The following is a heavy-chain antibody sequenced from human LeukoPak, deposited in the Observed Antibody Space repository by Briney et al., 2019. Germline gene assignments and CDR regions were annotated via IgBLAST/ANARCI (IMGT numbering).Heavy chain of an antibody. CDR3: ARGGSYSYYGMDV. Sequence: PGRSLRPSCAASGFTFSSYAMHWVRQAPGKGLEWVAVISYDGSNKYYADSVKGRFTISRDNSKNTLYLQMNSLRSEDTAVYYCARGGSYSYYGMDVWGQGTTVTVSS. CDR2: ISYDGSNK. D-gene: IGHD1-26*01. CDR1: GFTFSSYA. V-gene: IGHV3-30-3*01. J-gene: IGHJ6*02.